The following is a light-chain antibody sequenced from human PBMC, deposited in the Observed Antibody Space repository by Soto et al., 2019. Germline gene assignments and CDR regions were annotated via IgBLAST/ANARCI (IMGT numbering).Light chain of an antibody. CDR1: QSVSSY. Sequence: IMFIQSPDTLSLSRGERATLSCRASQSVSSYLAWYQQKPGQAPRLLIYDASNRATGIPARFSGSGSGTDFTLTISSLEPEDFAVYYCQQRSNWPTLGQGTKVDIK. J-gene: IGKJ1*01. CDR3: QQRSNWPT. V-gene: IGKV3-11*01. CDR2: DAS.